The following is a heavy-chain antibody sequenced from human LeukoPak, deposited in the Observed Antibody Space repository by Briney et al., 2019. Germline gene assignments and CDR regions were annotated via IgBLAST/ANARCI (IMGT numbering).Heavy chain of an antibody. Sequence: SVKVSCKASGGTFSSYAISWVRQAPGRGLEWMGGVIPISCTANYAQKFQGRVTFTTDESTGTAYMELTSLRSEDTAVYYCARGGTFYRRTLLNYFDYWGQGSLVTVSS. D-gene: IGHD1-14*01. V-gene: IGHV1-69*05. CDR2: VIPISCTA. CDR3: ARGGTFYRRTLLNYFDY. CDR1: GGTFSSYA. J-gene: IGHJ4*02.